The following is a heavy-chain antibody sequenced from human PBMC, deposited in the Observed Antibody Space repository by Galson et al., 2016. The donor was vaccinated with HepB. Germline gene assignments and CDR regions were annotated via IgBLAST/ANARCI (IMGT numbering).Heavy chain of an antibody. CDR2: IYYSGTT. CDR1: GGSISPYY. Sequence: SETLSLTCTVSGGSISPYYWTWIRQSPGKGLEWIGHIYYSGTTKYNPSLGSRVTIPLDTSTNQFSLKLTSVTAADTAVYYCARDPSLWFGEKGWFDPWGQGLLVIVSS. D-gene: IGHD3-10*01. V-gene: IGHV4-59*01. CDR3: ARDPSLWFGEKGWFDP. J-gene: IGHJ5*02.